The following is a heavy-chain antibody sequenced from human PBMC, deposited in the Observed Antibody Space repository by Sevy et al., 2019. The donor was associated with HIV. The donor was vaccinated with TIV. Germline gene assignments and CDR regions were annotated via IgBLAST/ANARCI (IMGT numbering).Heavy chain of an antibody. J-gene: IGHJ4*02. Sequence: ASVKVSCKASGYTFTGYYMHWVRQAPVQGLEWMGWINPDSGGPNYAPKFQGRVTLTRDTSISTAYMELSRLKSDDTAVYYCVRDDRDGYFDYWGQGTLVTVSS. CDR2: INPDSGGP. CDR3: VRDDRDGYFDY. V-gene: IGHV1-2*02. CDR1: GYTFTGYY.